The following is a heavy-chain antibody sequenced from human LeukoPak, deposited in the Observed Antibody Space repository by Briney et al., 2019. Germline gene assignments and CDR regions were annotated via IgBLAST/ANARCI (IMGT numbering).Heavy chain of an antibody. Sequence: PGGSLRLSCAASGFTFSDYDMSWLRQAPGKGLEGVSYMSESGSSIYYAASVKGRFTISRDNVNHSLFLQMNSLRAEDTAVYYCARGKRRFDSWGQGTLVTVSS. J-gene: IGHJ4*02. V-gene: IGHV3-11*01. CDR1: GFTFSDYD. CDR2: MSESGSSI. CDR3: ARGKRRFDS.